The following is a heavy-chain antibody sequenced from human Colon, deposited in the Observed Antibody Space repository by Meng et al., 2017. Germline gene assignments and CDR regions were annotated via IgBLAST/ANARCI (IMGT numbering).Heavy chain of an antibody. V-gene: IGHV3-7*01. CDR1: GFTFSHYW. CDR3: ARDKVVGDSYFDY. CDR2: IKQDGSEQ. J-gene: IGHJ4*02. D-gene: IGHD1-26*01. Sequence: EVQQVESGGGLVQPGGSLRLSCAASGFTFSHYWMSWVRQAPGKGLEWVANIKQDGSEQFYVDSVKGRFTISRDNTKNSLSLQMNSLRAEDTALYYCARDKVVGDSYFDYWGQGSLVTVSS.